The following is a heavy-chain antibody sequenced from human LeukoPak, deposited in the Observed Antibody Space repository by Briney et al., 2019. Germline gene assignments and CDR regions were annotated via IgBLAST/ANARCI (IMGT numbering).Heavy chain of an antibody. CDR3: TRDCSSTSCFGHFDY. J-gene: IGHJ4*02. V-gene: IGHV3-49*03. D-gene: IGHD2-2*01. Sequence: GGSLRLSCTASGFTFGDYAMSWFRQAPGKGLEWVGFIRGKAYGGTTEYAASVKGRFTISRDDSESIAYLQMNSLKTEDTVVYYCTRDCSSTSCFGHFDYWGQGTLVTVSS. CDR1: GFTFGDYA. CDR2: IRGKAYGGTT.